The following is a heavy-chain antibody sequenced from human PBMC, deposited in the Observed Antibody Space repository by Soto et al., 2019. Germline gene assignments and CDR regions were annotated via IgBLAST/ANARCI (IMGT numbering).Heavy chain of an antibody. CDR2: IYWDDDK. Sequence: QITLKESGPTLVKPTQTLTLTCTFSGFSLSTSGVGVAWIRQPPGKAMEWLGLIYWDDDKRYRPSLESRLTIPKDTPKNQVVLTMTNMDSVDTATYYCAYLPCSGGSCYWFSFSGMAVWGQGTTVTVSS. D-gene: IGHD2-15*01. CDR1: GFSLSTSGVG. V-gene: IGHV2-5*02. J-gene: IGHJ6*02. CDR3: AYLPCSGGSCYWFSFSGMAV.